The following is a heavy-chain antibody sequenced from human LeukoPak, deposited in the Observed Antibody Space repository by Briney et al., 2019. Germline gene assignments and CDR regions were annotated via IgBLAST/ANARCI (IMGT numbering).Heavy chain of an antibody. CDR3: AREYYDRSGRKHAFEN. D-gene: IGHD3-22*01. V-gene: IGHV1-2*02. CDR1: GYTFADYY. Sequence: GASVTVSCKASGYTFADYYLHWVRQAPGQGLEWMGCIDPNSGGTKYPQKFQGRVTMTRDTSISTAYMELSRLRSDDTAMFYCAREYYDRSGRKHAFENWGQGTMVTVSS. CDR2: IDPNSGGT. J-gene: IGHJ3*02.